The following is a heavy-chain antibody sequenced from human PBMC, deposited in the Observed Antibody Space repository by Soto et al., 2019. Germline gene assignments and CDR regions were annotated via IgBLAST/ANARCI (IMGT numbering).Heavy chain of an antibody. Sequence: PGGSLRLSCEASGFTFSNYGINWVRQAPGKGLEWVSHISSSSSTIYYAESVKGRFSISRGNAKNSLYLQMNSLRAEDTAVYYCARDHLDWGGAFDIWGQGTMVTVSS. D-gene: IGHD7-27*01. V-gene: IGHV3-48*01. CDR2: ISSSSSTI. CDR3: ARDHLDWGGAFDI. CDR1: GFTFSNYG. J-gene: IGHJ3*02.